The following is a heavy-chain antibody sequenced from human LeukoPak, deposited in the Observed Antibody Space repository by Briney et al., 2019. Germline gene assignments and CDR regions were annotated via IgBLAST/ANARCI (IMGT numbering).Heavy chain of an antibody. J-gene: IGHJ3*02. V-gene: IGHV1-69*05. CDR3: ARGEVVVVPAAGMGAFDI. Sequence: ASVKVSSKASGGTFSSYAISWVRQAPGQGLEWMGGIIPIFGTANYAQKFQGRVTITTDESTSTAYMELSSLRSEDTAVYYCARGEVVVVPAAGMGAFDIWGQGTMVSVSS. D-gene: IGHD2-2*01. CDR2: IIPIFGTA. CDR1: GGTFSSYA.